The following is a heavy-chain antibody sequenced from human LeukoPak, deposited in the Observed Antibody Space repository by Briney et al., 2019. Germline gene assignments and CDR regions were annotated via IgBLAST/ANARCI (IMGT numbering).Heavy chain of an antibody. CDR1: GGSLNDFY. Sequence: SETLSLTCSVSGGSLNDFYWSWIRQSAGRGLEWIGRVHSSGRTHYSPLFNSRVIASADTSKNQFSLRLNSVTAADTAVYYCARTSRDAATYFDFWGQGTLVTVSS. J-gene: IGHJ4*02. CDR2: VHSSGRT. V-gene: IGHV4-4*07. D-gene: IGHD1-26*01. CDR3: ARTSRDAATYFDF.